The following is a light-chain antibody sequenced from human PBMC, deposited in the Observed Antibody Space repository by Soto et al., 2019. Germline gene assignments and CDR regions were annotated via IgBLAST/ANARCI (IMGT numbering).Light chain of an antibody. V-gene: IGKV1-13*02. Sequence: AVQLTQSPSSLSASVGDRVTISCRASQGIGSALAWYQQNPGKAPKVLIYDASGLESGVPSRFSGSGSGTDFTLTISSLQPEDFASYYCQQFNSFPLTFGGGTKVEIK. CDR1: QGIGSA. CDR2: DAS. J-gene: IGKJ4*01. CDR3: QQFNSFPLT.